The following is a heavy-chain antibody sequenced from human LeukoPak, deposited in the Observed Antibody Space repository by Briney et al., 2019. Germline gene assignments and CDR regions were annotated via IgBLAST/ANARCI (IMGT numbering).Heavy chain of an antibody. Sequence: GESLKISCKGSGYSFTTYWIGWVRQMPGKGLEWMGIIYPGDSDTRYSPSFQGQVTISADKSISTAYLQWSSLRASDTAMYYCARARFCSGGSCYAEYWGQGTLVAVSS. J-gene: IGHJ4*02. CDR3: ARARFCSGGSCYAEY. V-gene: IGHV5-51*01. D-gene: IGHD2-15*01. CDR1: GYSFTTYW. CDR2: IYPGDSDT.